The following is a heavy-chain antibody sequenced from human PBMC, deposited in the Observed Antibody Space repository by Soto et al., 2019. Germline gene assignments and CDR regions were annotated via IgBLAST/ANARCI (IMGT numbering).Heavy chain of an antibody. Sequence: ASVKVSCKAFGYTFTSYGISWVRQAPGQGLEWMGWISAYNGNTNYAQKLQGRVTMTTDTSTSTAYMELRSLRSDDTAVYYCERDWDILTGVGFDPWGQGTLVTGSS. J-gene: IGHJ5*02. CDR3: ERDWDILTGVGFDP. CDR2: ISAYNGNT. V-gene: IGHV1-18*01. D-gene: IGHD3-9*01. CDR1: GYTFTSYG.